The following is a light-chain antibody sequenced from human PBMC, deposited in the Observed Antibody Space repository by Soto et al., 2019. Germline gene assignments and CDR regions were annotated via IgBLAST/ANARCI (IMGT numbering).Light chain of an antibody. CDR1: SSDVGGYNY. CDR2: EVT. J-gene: IGLJ1*01. Sequence: QSALTQPPSASGSPGQSVTISCTRTSSDVGGYNYVSWYQQHPGKVPKLMIYEVTKRPSGVPDRFSGSKSGDTASLTVSGLQAEDEAAYYCSSYAGSNNYVFGTGTKVTVL. V-gene: IGLV2-8*01. CDR3: SSYAGSNNYV.